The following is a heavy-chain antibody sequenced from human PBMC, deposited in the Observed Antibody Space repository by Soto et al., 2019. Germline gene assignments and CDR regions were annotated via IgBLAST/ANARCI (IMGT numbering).Heavy chain of an antibody. CDR2: INAGNGNT. CDR3: ARGGGGWTDS. Sequence: QVQLVQSGAEVKKPGASVKVSCKASGYTFTSYAIHWVRQAPGQRLEWMGWINAGNGNTKYTQKLQDRVTITGDTSASTADMELRSLRPYDTAVYYVARGGGGWTDSWGQGTLVTVSS. D-gene: IGHD1-26*01. V-gene: IGHV1-3*01. J-gene: IGHJ4*02. CDR1: GYTFTSYA.